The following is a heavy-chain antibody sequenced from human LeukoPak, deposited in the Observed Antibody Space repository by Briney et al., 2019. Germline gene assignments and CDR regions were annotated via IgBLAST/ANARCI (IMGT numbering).Heavy chain of an antibody. CDR3: ARPCSTSWFGESADAFDI. CDR1: GYSISSGYY. V-gene: IGHV4-38-2*01. Sequence: SETLSLTCAVSGYSISSGYYWGWIRQPPGKGLEWIGSIYHSGSTYYNPPPKSRVTISVDTSKNQFSLKLSSVTAADTAVYYCARPCSTSWFGESADAFDIWGQGTMVTVSS. CDR2: IYHSGST. J-gene: IGHJ3*02. D-gene: IGHD3-10*01.